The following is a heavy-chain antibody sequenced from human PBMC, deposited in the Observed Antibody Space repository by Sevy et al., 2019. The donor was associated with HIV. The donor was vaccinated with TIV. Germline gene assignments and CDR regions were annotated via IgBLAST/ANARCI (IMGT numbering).Heavy chain of an antibody. CDR2: IKGKIYDGTI. CDR1: GFTFSNAW. V-gene: IGHV3-15*01. D-gene: IGHD6-13*01. CDR3: TTASWSQEDYYNY. J-gene: IGHJ4*02. Sequence: GGSLRLSCAASGFTFSNAWMSWVRQAPGKGLEWVGRIKGKIYDGTIDYAAPVKGRVSISRDDSKNTLYLRMNSLKTEDTAVYYCTTASWSQEDYYNYWGQGTLVTVSS.